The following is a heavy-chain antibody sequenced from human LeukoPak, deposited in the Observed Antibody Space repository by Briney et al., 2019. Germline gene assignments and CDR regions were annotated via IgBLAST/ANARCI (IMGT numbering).Heavy chain of an antibody. J-gene: IGHJ4*02. CDR3: ARDFLGAMAFGD. CDR1: GGSISSSSYY. Sequence: PSETLSLTCTVSGGSISSSSYYWGWIRQPPGKGLEWIGSIYYSGSTYYNPSLKSRVTISVDTSKNQFSLKLSSVTAADTAVYYCARDFLGAMAFGDWGQGTLVTVSS. V-gene: IGHV4-39*07. CDR2: IYYSGST. D-gene: IGHD1-26*01.